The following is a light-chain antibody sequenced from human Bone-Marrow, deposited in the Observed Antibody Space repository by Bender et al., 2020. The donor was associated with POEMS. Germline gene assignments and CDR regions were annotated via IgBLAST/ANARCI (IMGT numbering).Light chain of an antibody. CDR1: SSIVGAGFD. J-gene: IGLJ2*01. CDR2: DNT. CDR3: SSYTSSSTF. Sequence: QSVLTQPPSVSGAPGQRVTISCTGSSSIVGAGFDVHWYQQLPGTAPKLLIYDNTNRPSGVPDRFSGSKSGTSASLAITGLQAEDEADYYCSSYTSSSTFFGGGTKLTVL. V-gene: IGLV1-40*01.